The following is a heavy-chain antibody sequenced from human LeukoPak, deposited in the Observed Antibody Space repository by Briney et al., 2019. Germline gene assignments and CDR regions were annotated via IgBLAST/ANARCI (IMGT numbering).Heavy chain of an antibody. CDR3: ASHFRSNHYYFYYMDV. Sequence: SVKVSCKASGGTFARYAISWVRQAPEQGLEWMGGIAPIFGTPNYAQNFQGRVTITTDESTSTAYMELSSLRSDDTAVYYCASHFRSNHYYFYYMDVWGTGTTVTVCS. J-gene: IGHJ6*03. CDR1: GGTFARYA. V-gene: IGHV1-69*05. D-gene: IGHD3-16*02. CDR2: IAPIFGTP.